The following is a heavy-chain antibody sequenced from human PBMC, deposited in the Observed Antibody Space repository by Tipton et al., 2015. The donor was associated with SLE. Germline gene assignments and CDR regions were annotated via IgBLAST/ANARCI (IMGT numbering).Heavy chain of an antibody. Sequence: TLSLTCTVSGGSISSGSYYWGWIRQSPGRGLEWIGSISYSGDTNYNPSLLSRVTIARDTSKNQFSLRLSFVTAADTAFYYCARIEDFWSGRIDYWGQGTLITVSS. D-gene: IGHD3-3*01. V-gene: IGHV4-39*07. CDR3: ARIEDFWSGRIDY. CDR2: ISYSGDT. CDR1: GGSISSGSYY. J-gene: IGHJ4*02.